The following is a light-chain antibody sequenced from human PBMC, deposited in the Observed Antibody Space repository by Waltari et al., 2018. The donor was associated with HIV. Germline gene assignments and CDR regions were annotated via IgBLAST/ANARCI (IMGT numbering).Light chain of an antibody. Sequence: QVVVTQEPSLTVSPGGTVTLTCGSSTGAVTSGHFPYWCQQKPGQAPGALIFDKSKKHSWKPARFSGALLGVKAALTLSGAKPEDEADYYCLLAYSAPRRFGGGTKLTVL. V-gene: IGLV7-46*01. CDR2: DKS. J-gene: IGLJ2*01. CDR1: TGAVTSGHF. CDR3: LLAYSAPRR.